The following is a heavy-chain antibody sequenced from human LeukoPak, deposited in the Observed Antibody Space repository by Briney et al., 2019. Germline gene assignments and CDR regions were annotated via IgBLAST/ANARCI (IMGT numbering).Heavy chain of an antibody. V-gene: IGHV4-59*01. Sequence: SETLSLTCTVSGGSISSYYWSWIRQPPGKGLAWIGYIYYSGSTNYNPSLKSRVTISVDTSKNQFSLKLSSVTAADTAVYYCARGRRSRYYGMDVWGQGTTVTVSS. CDR2: IYYSGST. CDR1: GGSISSYY. CDR3: ARGRRSRYYGMDV. D-gene: IGHD5-24*01. J-gene: IGHJ6*02.